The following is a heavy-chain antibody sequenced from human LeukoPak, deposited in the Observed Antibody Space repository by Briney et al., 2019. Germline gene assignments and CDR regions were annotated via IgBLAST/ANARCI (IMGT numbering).Heavy chain of an antibody. CDR2: INHNGNVN. CDR1: GFTVSDVY. Sequence: PGGSLRLSCAASGFTVSDVYMNWVRQAPGKGLEWVASINHNGNVNYYVDSVKGRFTISRDNAKNSLYLQMSNLRAEDTAVYFCARGGGLDVWGQGATVTVSS. CDR3: ARGGGLDV. V-gene: IGHV3-7*03. D-gene: IGHD3-16*01. J-gene: IGHJ6*02.